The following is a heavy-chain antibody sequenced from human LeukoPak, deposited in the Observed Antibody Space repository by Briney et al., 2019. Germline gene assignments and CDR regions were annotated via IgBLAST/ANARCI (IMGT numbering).Heavy chain of an antibody. CDR1: GFTFSSYA. Sequence: GRSLRLSCAASGFTFSSYAMHWVRQAPGKGLEWVAVISYDGSNKYYADSVKGRFTISRDNSKNTLYLQMNSLRAEDTAVYYCAKAGGSNRSYSSSWYYFDYWGQGTLVTVSS. CDR3: AKAGGSNRSYSSSWYYFDY. CDR2: ISYDGSNK. D-gene: IGHD6-13*01. V-gene: IGHV3-30-3*01. J-gene: IGHJ4*02.